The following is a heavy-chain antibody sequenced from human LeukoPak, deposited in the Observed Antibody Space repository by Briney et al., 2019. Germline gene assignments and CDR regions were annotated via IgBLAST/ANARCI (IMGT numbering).Heavy chain of an antibody. CDR3: ARRPHSSSSGYYYFMDV. Sequence: PSETLSLTCAVYVGSFSDHFWTWIRQPPWKGLEWIGDINHSGSTNYNPSLKSRVTISVDTSKNQFSLNLRSVIAADRAVYYCARRPHSSSSGYYYFMDVWGEGTTVTVSS. CDR2: INHSGST. CDR1: VGSFSDHF. J-gene: IGHJ6*03. V-gene: IGHV4-34*01. D-gene: IGHD6-6*01.